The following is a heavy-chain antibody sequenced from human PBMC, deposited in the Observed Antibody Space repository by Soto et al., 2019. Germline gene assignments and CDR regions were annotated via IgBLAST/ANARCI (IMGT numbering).Heavy chain of an antibody. D-gene: IGHD2-21*02. V-gene: IGHV1-69*13. J-gene: IGHJ6*02. CDR3: ARDNVVVTAIPYARPYGMDV. Sequence: SVKVSCNASGGTFSSYAMSCVRRAPGQGLEWMGGIIPIFGTANYAQKFQGRVTITADESTSTAYMELSSLRSEDTAVYYCARDNVVVTAIPYARPYGMDVWGQGTTVTVSS. CDR1: GGTFSSYA. CDR2: IIPIFGTA.